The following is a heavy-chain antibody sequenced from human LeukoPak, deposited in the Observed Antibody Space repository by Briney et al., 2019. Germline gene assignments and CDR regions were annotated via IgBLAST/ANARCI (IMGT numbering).Heavy chain of an antibody. CDR2: INHSGST. CDR3: ARGRYYYYGMDV. J-gene: IGHJ6*02. Sequence: SETLSLTCAVYGGSFSGYYWGWIRQPPGKGLERIGEINHSGSTNYNPSLKSRVTISVDTSKNQFSLKLSSVTAADTAVYYCARGRYYYYGMDVWGQGTTVTVSS. V-gene: IGHV4-34*01. CDR1: GGSFSGYY.